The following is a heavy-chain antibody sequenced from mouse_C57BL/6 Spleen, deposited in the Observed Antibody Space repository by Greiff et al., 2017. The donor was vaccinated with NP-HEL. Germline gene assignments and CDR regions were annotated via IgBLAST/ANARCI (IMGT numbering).Heavy chain of an antibody. V-gene: IGHV1-69*01. CDR3: AKLGDGYFDD. CDR2: IDPSDSYT. J-gene: IGHJ2*01. D-gene: IGHD4-1*01. CDR1: GYTFTSYW. Sequence: QVQLQQPGAELVMPGASVKLSCKASGYTFTSYWMHWVKQRPGHGLVWIGEIDPSDSYTNYNQKFQGKSTLTVDKSSSTAYMQLSSRTSEDSAVYYCAKLGDGYFDDWGQGTTLTVSS.